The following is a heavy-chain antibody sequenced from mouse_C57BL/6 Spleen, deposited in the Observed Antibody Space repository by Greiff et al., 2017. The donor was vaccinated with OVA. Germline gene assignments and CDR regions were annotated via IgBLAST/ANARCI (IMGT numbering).Heavy chain of an antibody. CDR2: INPNYGTT. Sequence: VQLKESGPELVKPGASVKISCKASGYSFTDYNMNWVKQSNGKSLEWIGVINPNYGTTSYNQKFKGKATLTVDQSSSTAYMQLNSLTSEDSAVYYCAGSITTVPSYAMDYWGQGTSVTVSS. CDR1: GYSFTDYN. CDR3: AGSITTVPSYAMDY. J-gene: IGHJ4*01. V-gene: IGHV1-39*01. D-gene: IGHD1-1*01.